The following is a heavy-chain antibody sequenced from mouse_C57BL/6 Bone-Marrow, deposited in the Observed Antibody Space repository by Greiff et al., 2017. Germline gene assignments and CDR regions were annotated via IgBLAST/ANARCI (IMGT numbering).Heavy chain of an antibody. CDR3: TTRTAQATWGYAMDY. J-gene: IGHJ4*01. V-gene: IGHV14-4*01. Sequence: ESGAELVRPGASVKLSCTASGFNIKDDYMHWVKQRPEQGLEWIGWIDPENGDTEYASKFQGKATITADTSSNTAYLQLSSLTSEDTAVYYCTTRTAQATWGYAMDYGGQGTAVTVSA. CDR1: GFNIKDDY. CDR2: IDPENGDT. D-gene: IGHD3-2*02.